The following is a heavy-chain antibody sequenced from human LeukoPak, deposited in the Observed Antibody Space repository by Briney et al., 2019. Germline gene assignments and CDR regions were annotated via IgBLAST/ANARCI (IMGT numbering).Heavy chain of an antibody. Sequence: PSETLSLTCTVSGYSISSGYYWGWIRQPPGKGLEWIGSIYHSGSTYYNPSLKSRVTISVDTSKNQFSLKLSSVTAADTAVYYCARRPLLWFGESAPLYFDYWGQGTLVTVSS. CDR3: ARRPLLWFGESAPLYFDY. J-gene: IGHJ4*02. D-gene: IGHD3-10*01. CDR2: IYHSGST. V-gene: IGHV4-38-2*02. CDR1: GYSISSGYY.